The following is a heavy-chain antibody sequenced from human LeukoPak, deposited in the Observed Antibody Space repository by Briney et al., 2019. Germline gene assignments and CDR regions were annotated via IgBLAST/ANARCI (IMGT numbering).Heavy chain of an antibody. CDR2: ISDSGST. D-gene: IGHD3-22*01. V-gene: IGHV4-59*12. CDR1: GDSTSTYY. Sequence: EPSETLSLTCTVSGDSTSTYYWSWIRQPPGKGLEWIGYISDSGSTNYNPSLKSRVTISVDKSKNQFSLKLSSVTAADTAVYYCARGGGSGYYYTLDYWGQGTLVTVSS. J-gene: IGHJ4*02. CDR3: ARGGGSGYYYTLDY.